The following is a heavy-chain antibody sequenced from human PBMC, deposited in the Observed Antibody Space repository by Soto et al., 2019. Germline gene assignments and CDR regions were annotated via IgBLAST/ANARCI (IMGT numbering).Heavy chain of an antibody. J-gene: IGHJ4*02. D-gene: IGHD6-19*01. Sequence: QVQLVESGGGVVQPGRSLRLSCAASGFTFSSYGMHWVRQAPGKGLEWVAVISYDGSNKYYADSVKGRFTISRDNSKNTLYQQRNSLRAEDTAVYYWAKGGYSSGWSYVHYWGQGTLVTVSS. CDR1: GFTFSSYG. V-gene: IGHV3-30*18. CDR2: ISYDGSNK. CDR3: AKGGYSSGWSYVHY.